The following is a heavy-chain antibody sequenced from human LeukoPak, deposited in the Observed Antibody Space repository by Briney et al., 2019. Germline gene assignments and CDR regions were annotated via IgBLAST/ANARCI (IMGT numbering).Heavy chain of an antibody. J-gene: IGHJ6*03. CDR2: IWYGGSNK. CDR3: ARGITGTSYYQTARYYYMDV. CDR1: GFTFSSYG. Sequence: GGSLRLSCAASGFTFSSYGMHWVRQAPGKGLEWVAVIWYGGSNKYYADSVKGRFTISRDNSKNTLYLQMNSLRAEDTAVYYCARGITGTSYYQTARYYYMDVWGKGTTVTVSS. D-gene: IGHD1-7*01. V-gene: IGHV3-33*08.